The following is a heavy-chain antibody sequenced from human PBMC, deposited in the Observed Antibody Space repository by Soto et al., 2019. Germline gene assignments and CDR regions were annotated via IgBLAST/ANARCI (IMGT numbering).Heavy chain of an antibody. J-gene: IGHJ4*02. V-gene: IGHV3-30*18. Sequence: GGSLKLSCAASGFTFSSYGLHWVRPAPRQGPAWVAVISYDGSNKYYADSVKGRFTISRDNSKNTLYLQMNSLRAEDTAVYYCAKGSLGDYYDSSGYYSGPGYWGQGT. CDR2: ISYDGSNK. CDR1: GFTFSSYG. D-gene: IGHD3-22*01. CDR3: AKGSLGDYYDSSGYYSGPGY.